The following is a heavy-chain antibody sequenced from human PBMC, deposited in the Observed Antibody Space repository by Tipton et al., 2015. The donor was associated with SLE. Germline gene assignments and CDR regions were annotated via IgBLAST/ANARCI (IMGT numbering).Heavy chain of an antibody. CDR3: ARGPYASI. CDR2: IYAVGTT. J-gene: IGHJ3*02. Sequence: GSLRLSCAASGFTFSGYGMNWVRQAPGKGLEWVSLIYAVGTTYYADSVRGRFTISRDNAKKSVYLQMNSLRAEDTGVYYCARGPYASIWGQGTMVTVSS. V-gene: IGHV3-23*03. D-gene: IGHD2-2*01. CDR1: GFTFSGYG.